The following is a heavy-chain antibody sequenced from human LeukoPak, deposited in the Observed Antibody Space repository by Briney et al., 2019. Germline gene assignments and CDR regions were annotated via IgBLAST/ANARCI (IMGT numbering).Heavy chain of an antibody. Sequence: SVKVSCKASGGTFSSYTISWVRQAPGQGLEWMGRIIPILGIANYAQKFQGRVTITADKSTSTAYMELSSLRSEDTAVYYCARDGERWLRSLNFDYWGQGTLVTVSS. CDR2: IIPILGIA. J-gene: IGHJ4*02. CDR1: GGTFSSYT. CDR3: ARDGERWLRSLNFDY. V-gene: IGHV1-69*04. D-gene: IGHD5-24*01.